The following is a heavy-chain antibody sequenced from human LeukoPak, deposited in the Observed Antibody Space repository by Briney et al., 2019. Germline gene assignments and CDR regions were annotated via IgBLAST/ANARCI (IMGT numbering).Heavy chain of an antibody. CDR3: ARGLHCSGGSCYSRPLDY. CDR1: GFTFTDYW. V-gene: IGHV3-74*01. D-gene: IGHD2-15*01. Sequence: GGSLRLSCAASGFTFTDYWMHWVRQAPGRGLVWASRINSDGSSTSYADSVKGRFTISRDNAKNTLYLQMNSLRVEDTAVYYCARGLHCSGGSCYSRPLDYWGQGTLVTVSS. J-gene: IGHJ4*02. CDR2: INSDGSST.